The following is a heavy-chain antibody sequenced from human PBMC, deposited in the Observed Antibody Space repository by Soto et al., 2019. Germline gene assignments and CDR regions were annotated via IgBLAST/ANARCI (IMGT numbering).Heavy chain of an antibody. D-gene: IGHD4-17*01. CDR3: ARDNNGDHYYYGMDV. CDR1: GGTFSSYA. CDR2: IIPIFGTA. V-gene: IGHV1-69*13. Sequence: SVKVSCKASGGTFSSYAISWVRQAPGQGLEWMGGIIPIFGTANYAQKFQGRVTITADESTSTAYMELSSLRSEDTAVYYCARDNNGDHYYYGMDVWGQGTTVTVSS. J-gene: IGHJ6*02.